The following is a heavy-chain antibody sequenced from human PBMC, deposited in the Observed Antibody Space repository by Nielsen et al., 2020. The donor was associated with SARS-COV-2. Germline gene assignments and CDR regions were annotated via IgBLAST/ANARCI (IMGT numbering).Heavy chain of an antibody. Sequence: SETLSLTCTVSGASITGYFWNWIRQPPGTGLEWIGHISHSGTANYNPSLKSRVSISIDTSRKQFSLSLNSVTAADTAVYYCATDGFSFGTFDYWGQGALVTVSS. CDR2: ISHSGTA. V-gene: IGHV4-59*13. J-gene: IGHJ4*02. CDR1: GASITGYF. CDR3: ATDGFSFGTFDY. D-gene: IGHD1-1*01.